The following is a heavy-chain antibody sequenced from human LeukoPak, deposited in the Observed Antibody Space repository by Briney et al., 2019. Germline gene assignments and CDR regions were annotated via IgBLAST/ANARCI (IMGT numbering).Heavy chain of an antibody. CDR2: IYSGGST. Sequence: GGSLRLSCAASGFTVSSNYMSWVRQAPGKGLEWVSLIYSGGSTYYADSVKGRFAISRDNSKNTLYLQMNSLRAEDTAVYFCARDLYPTVVTPWNFDYWGQGTLVTVSS. J-gene: IGHJ4*02. D-gene: IGHD4-23*01. V-gene: IGHV3-66*01. CDR1: GFTVSSNY. CDR3: ARDLYPTVVTPWNFDY.